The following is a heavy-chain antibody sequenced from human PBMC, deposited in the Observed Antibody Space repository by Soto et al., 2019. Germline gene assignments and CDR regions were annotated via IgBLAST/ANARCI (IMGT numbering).Heavy chain of an antibody. CDR3: ATRTEISSAKLDNWFDP. CDR2: INHSGST. V-gene: IGHV4-34*01. Sequence: SETLSLTCAVYGGSFSGYYWSWIRQPPGKGLEWIGEINHSGSTNYNPSLKSRVTISVDTSKNQFSLKLSSVTAADTAVYYCATRTEISSAKLDNWFDPWGQGTLVTVSS. D-gene: IGHD3-22*01. CDR1: GGSFSGYY. J-gene: IGHJ5*02.